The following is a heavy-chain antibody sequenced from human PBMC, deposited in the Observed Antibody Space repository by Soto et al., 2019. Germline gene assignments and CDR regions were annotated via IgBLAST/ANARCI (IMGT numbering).Heavy chain of an antibody. CDR2: ISAYNGNT. CDR1: GYTFTSYG. Sequence: ASVKVSCKASGYTFTSYGISWVRQAPGQGLEWMGWISAYNGNTNYAQKLQGRVTMTTDTSTSTAYMELRSLRSDDTAVYYCARGSQYDFWSGYSHYMDVWGKGTTVTVS. CDR3: ARGSQYDFWSGYSHYMDV. J-gene: IGHJ6*03. D-gene: IGHD3-3*01. V-gene: IGHV1-18*01.